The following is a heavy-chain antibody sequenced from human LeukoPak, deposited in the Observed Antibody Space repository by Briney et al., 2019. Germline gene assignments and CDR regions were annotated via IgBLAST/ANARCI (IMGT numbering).Heavy chain of an antibody. CDR1: GGSVSSGSYY. CDR2: IYYSGST. V-gene: IGHV4-61*01. D-gene: IGHD3-16*01. Sequence: SETLSLTCTVPGGSVSSGSYYWSWIRQPPGKGLEWIGYIYYSGSTNYNPSLKSRVTISVDTSKNQFSLKLSSVTAADTAVYYCCGGAFDIWGQGTMVTVSS. J-gene: IGHJ3*02. CDR3: CGGAFDI.